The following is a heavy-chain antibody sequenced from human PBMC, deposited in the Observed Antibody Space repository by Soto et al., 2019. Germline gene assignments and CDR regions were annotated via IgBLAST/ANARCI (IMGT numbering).Heavy chain of an antibody. CDR2: IDPSDSYT. CDR3: ARTRSILRCEYYYHDGMDV. J-gene: IGHJ6*02. CDR1: GYSFTSYW. V-gene: IGHV5-10-1*01. Sequence: GEALNISCKGSGYSFTSYWISWVRQMPGKGLERMGRIDPSDSYTNYSTSFQGHVTISADTSISTAYLQWSRLKASDTAMYYCARTRSILRCEYYYHDGMDVWGQGTTVRVYS.